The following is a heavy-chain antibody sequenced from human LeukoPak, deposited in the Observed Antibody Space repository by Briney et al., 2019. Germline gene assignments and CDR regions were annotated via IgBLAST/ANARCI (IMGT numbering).Heavy chain of an antibody. V-gene: IGHV4-31*03. CDR3: AREDGSGSISWFDP. D-gene: IGHD3-10*01. CDR2: IYYSGST. Sequence: SQTLSLTCTVSGGSICSGGYYWSWIRQHPGKGLEWIGYIYYSGSTYYNPSLKSRVTISVDTSKNQFSLKLSSVTAADTAVYYCAREDGSGSISWFDPWGQGTLVTVSS. J-gene: IGHJ5*02. CDR1: GGSICSGGYY.